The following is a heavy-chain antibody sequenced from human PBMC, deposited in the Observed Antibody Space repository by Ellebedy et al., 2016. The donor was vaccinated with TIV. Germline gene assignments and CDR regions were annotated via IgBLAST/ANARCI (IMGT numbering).Heavy chain of an antibody. CDR2: IKQDGSEK. V-gene: IGHV3-7*01. CDR3: ARDQSLVGYYGSGSLDY. D-gene: IGHD3-10*01. J-gene: IGHJ4*02. CDR1: GFTFSSYW. Sequence: GESLKISCAASGFTFSSYWMSWVRQAPGKGLEWVANIKQDGSEKYYVDSVKGRFTISRDNAKNSLYLQMNSLRAEDTAVYYCARDQSLVGYYGSGSLDYWGQGTLVTVSS.